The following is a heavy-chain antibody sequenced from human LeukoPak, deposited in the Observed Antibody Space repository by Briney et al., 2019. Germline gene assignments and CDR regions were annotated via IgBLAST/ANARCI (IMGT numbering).Heavy chain of an antibody. V-gene: IGHV4-4*02. CDR2: IFHSGST. CDR3: AKSNGYGLVDI. J-gene: IGHJ3*02. D-gene: IGHD3-10*01. Sequence: PSGTLSLTCAVSGASTFRSNWWSWVRQPPGKGLEWIGQIFHSGSTSYSPSLKSRVTISLDKSKNQFSLKLTSVTAADTAVYYCAKSNGYGLVDIWGQGTMVTVSS. CDR1: GASTFRSNW.